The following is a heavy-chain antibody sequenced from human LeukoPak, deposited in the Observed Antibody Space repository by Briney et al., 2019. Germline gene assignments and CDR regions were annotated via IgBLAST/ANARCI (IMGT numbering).Heavy chain of an antibody. V-gene: IGHV4-4*07. D-gene: IGHD3-22*01. CDR3: ARGDYYDSSGYYSHYYYGMDV. CDR2: IYTSGST. J-gene: IGHJ6*02. Sequence: SETLSLTCTVSGGSISSYYWSWIRQPAGKGLEWIGRIYTSGSTNYTPSLKSRVTMSVDTSKNQFSLKLSSVTAADTAVYYCARGDYYDSSGYYSHYYYGMDVWGQGTTVTVSS. CDR1: GGSISSYY.